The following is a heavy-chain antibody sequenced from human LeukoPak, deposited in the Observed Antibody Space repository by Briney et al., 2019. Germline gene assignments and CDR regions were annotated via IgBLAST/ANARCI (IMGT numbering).Heavy chain of an antibody. Sequence: GESLKISCKGSGYSFTSYWIGWVRQMPGKGLEWMGIIYPGDSDTRYSPSFQGQVTISADKSISTAYPQWSSLKASDTAMYYCARGAGGYYDSSGSPRLYYYYGMDVWGQGTTVTVSS. V-gene: IGHV5-51*01. D-gene: IGHD3-22*01. CDR3: ARGAGGYYDSSGSPRLYYYYGMDV. CDR2: IYPGDSDT. J-gene: IGHJ6*02. CDR1: GYSFTSYW.